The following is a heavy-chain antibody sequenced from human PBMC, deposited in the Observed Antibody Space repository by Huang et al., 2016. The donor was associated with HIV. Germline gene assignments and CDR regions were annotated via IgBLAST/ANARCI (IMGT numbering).Heavy chain of an antibody. CDR1: GASFRNYY. Sequence: VRLEQWGEGVVKPSETLSLTCAVYGASFRNYYWTWVRQSPDKRLQWIGETKPWGPSIYNPIFHRSITLSTDIVTNQFSLRLRAMTAADAAVYYCARIPTPSYYDPWRISSVDEDFFYFNMDLWGRGTSVTVSS. D-gene: IGHD3-3*01. V-gene: IGHV4-34*02. CDR3: ARIPTPSYYDPWRISSVDEDFFYFNMDL. CDR2: TKPWGPS. J-gene: IGHJ6*02.